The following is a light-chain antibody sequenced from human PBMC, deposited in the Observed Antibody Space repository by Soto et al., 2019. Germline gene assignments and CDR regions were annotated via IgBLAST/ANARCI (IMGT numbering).Light chain of an antibody. V-gene: IGKV3-11*01. CDR3: QHRSNWLWT. CDR2: HAS. J-gene: IGKJ1*01. Sequence: EIVLTQSPATLSLSPGERATLSCRASQSVSRYLAWYQQKPGQAPRLLIYHASNRATGIPARFSGSGSGTDFTPTISSLEPEDFAIYYCQHRSNWLWTFGQGTKVEIK. CDR1: QSVSRY.